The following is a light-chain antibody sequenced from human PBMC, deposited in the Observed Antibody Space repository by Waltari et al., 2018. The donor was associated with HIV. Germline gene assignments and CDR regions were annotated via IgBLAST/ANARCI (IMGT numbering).Light chain of an antibody. Sequence: QYAQTQPATVSGSTRKSITISCTGTSNDSGSYNTVSWYQHHPGKAPKLIIYEGYKRPSGVSNRFSGSKSGNTASLTVSGLQAEDEADYYCCSYAGSSIPFGGGTKLTVL. CDR2: EGY. CDR3: CSYAGSSIP. V-gene: IGLV2-23*01. J-gene: IGLJ2*01. CDR1: SNDSGSYNT.